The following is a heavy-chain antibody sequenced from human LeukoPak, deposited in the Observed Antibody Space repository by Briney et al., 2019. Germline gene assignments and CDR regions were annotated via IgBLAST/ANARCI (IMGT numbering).Heavy chain of an antibody. CDR2: IYYSGST. CDR1: GGSISSGDYY. CDR3: ARYAVAGTSDSDY. Sequence: SETLSLTCTVSGGSISSGDYYWSWIRQPPGKGLEWIGYIYYSGSTYYNPSLKSRVTISVDTSKNQFSLKLSSVAAADTAVYYCARYAVAGTSDSDYWGQGTLVTVSS. D-gene: IGHD6-19*01. V-gene: IGHV4-30-4*01. J-gene: IGHJ4*02.